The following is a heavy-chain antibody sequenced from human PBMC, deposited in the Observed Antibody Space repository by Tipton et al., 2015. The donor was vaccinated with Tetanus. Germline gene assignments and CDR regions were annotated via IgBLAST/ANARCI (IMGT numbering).Heavy chain of an antibody. J-gene: IGHJ4*02. CDR1: GGSVSGHY. CDR3: ARGDGSTLHY. D-gene: IGHD5-24*01. CDR2: SDHNGIT. V-gene: IGHV4-34*01. Sequence: TLSLTCAVSGGSVSGHYWSWIRQPPGKGLEWIGESDHNGITNYNPSLKSRVTFSVDTSKNQFSLNLSSVTAADTAVYYCARGDGSTLHYWGQGTLVTVSS.